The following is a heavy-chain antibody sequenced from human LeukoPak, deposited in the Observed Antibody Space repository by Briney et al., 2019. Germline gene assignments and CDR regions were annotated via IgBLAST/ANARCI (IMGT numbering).Heavy chain of an antibody. D-gene: IGHD3-10*01. Sequence: GGSLRLSCAASGFTFSSYDMHWVRQAPGKGLEWVAVISYDGTNKYYVDDSVKGRFTISRDNSRDTLYLQMNSLSAEDTAVYYCAKERNYYGSGSSTDFDFWGQGTLVTVSS. CDR2: ISYDGTNK. CDR3: AKERNYYGSGSSTDFDF. V-gene: IGHV3-30*18. CDR1: GFTFSSYD. J-gene: IGHJ4*02.